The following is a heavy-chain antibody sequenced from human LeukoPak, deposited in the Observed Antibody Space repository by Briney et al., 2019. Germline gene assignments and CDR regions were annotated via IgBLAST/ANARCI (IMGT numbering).Heavy chain of an antibody. CDR3: ARDARGYSYGYSGYYFDY. V-gene: IGHV1-69*13. D-gene: IGHD5-18*01. Sequence: ASVKVSCKASGGTFSSYAISWVRQAPGQGLEWMGGIIPIFGTANYAQKFQGRVTITADESTSTAYMELGSLRSEDTAVYYCARDARGYSYGYSGYYFDYWGQGTLVTVSS. CDR1: GGTFSSYA. CDR2: IIPIFGTA. J-gene: IGHJ4*02.